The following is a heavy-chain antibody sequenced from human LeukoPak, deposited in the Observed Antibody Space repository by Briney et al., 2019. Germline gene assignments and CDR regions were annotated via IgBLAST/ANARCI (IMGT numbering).Heavy chain of an antibody. CDR1: GGSFSGYY. CDR2: INHSGRT. Sequence: SETLSLTCAVYGGSFSGYYWRWIRQPPGKGLEWIGEINHSGRTNYNPSLKSRVTISVDTSKKQFSLKLSSVTAADTAVYYCAMERYDYVWGSYRLFDYWGQGTLVSVSS. V-gene: IGHV4-34*01. CDR3: AMERYDYVWGSYRLFDY. J-gene: IGHJ4*02. D-gene: IGHD3-16*02.